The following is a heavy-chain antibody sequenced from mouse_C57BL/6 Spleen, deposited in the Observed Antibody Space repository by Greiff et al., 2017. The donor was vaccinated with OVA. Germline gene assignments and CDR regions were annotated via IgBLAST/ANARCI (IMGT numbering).Heavy chain of an antibody. Sequence: QVQLQQPGAELVKPGASVKMSCKASGYTFTSYWIPWVKRRPGQGLEWIGGFYPGSGSTNYNEKFKSKATLTVDKSSSTAYMELSSLTSEDSAVYYGAEMGYDEPDQIDYWGKGTSVTVSA. CDR1: GYTFTSYW. J-gene: IGHJ4*01. V-gene: IGHV1-55*01. CDR2: FYPGSGST. D-gene: IGHD2-14*01. CDR3: AEMGYDEPDQIDY.